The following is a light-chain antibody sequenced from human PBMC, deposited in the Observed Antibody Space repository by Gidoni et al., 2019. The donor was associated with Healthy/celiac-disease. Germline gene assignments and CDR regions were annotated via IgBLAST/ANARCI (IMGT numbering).Light chain of an antibody. CDR1: QSISIW. CDR2: KAS. J-gene: IGKJ4*01. Sequence: DIQMTQSPSTLSASVGDSVTITCRASQSISIWLAWYQQKPGKAPKLLISKASTLESGVPSRFSGSGSGTEFTLTVSSLQPDDFATYYCKQFSNYPLTFGGGTHLEIK. CDR3: KQFSNYPLT. V-gene: IGKV1-5*03.